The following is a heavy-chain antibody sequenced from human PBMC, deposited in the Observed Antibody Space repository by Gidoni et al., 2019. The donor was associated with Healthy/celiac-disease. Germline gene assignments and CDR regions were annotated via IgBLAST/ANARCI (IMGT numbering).Heavy chain of an antibody. CDR2: ISYDGSNK. J-gene: IGHJ6*03. Sequence: QVQLVESGGGVVQPGRSLRLSCAASGFTFSSYAMHWVRQAPGKGLEWVAVISYDGSNKYYTDSVKGRFTISRDNSKNTLYLQMNSLRAEDTAVYYCARGRTVTKANYMDVWGKGTTVTVSS. CDR1: GFTFSSYA. D-gene: IGHD4-17*01. CDR3: ARGRTVTKANYMDV. V-gene: IGHV3-30*10.